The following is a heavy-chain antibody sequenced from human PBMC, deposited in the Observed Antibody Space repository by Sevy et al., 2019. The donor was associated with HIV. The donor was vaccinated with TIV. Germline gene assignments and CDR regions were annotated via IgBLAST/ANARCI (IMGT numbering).Heavy chain of an antibody. CDR2: ISAYNGNT. CDR1: GYTFTSYG. V-gene: IGHV1-18*01. Sequence: ASVKVSCEASGYTFTSYGIIWVRQAPGQGLEWMGWISAYNGNTNYAQRLQGRVTMTTDTSTSKAYMELTSLGADDTAVYYCARGPRKYYDSSGYYYPPSYWGQGTLVTVSS. J-gene: IGHJ4*02. D-gene: IGHD3-22*01. CDR3: ARGPRKYYDSSGYYYPPSY.